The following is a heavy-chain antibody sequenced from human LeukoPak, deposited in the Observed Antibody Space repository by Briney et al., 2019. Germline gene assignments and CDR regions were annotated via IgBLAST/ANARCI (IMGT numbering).Heavy chain of an antibody. CDR2: VQASRSS. CDR3: ARVRDSLEAAATYMDV. J-gene: IGHJ6*03. D-gene: IGHD6-13*01. Sequence: SETLSLSCAVSGASVSHSYRCWFRQTPERGLEWVVDVQASRSSTYYPSLKTRLTMSIDTSRSKLSLRLTSVTAADTAVYYCARVRDSLEAAATYMDVWDIGTTVTVSS. V-gene: IGHV4-4*09. CDR1: GASVSHSY.